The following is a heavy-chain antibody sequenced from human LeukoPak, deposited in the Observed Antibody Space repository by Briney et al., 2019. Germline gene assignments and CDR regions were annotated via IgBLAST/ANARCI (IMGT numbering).Heavy chain of an antibody. D-gene: IGHD3-10*01. CDR1: GFTFSSYS. CDR2: ISSSSSYI. V-gene: IGHV3-21*01. CDR3: ARDFYGSGSYVLD. Sequence: GRSLRLSCAASGFTFSSYSMNWVRQAPGKGLEWVSSISSSSSYIYYADSVKGRFTISRDNAKNSLYLQMNSLRAEDTAVYYCARDFYGSGSYVLDWGQGTLVTVSS. J-gene: IGHJ4*02.